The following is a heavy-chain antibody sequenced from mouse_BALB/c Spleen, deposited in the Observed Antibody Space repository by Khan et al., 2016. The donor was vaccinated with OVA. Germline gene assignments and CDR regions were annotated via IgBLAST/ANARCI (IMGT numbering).Heavy chain of an antibody. J-gene: IGHJ3*01. V-gene: IGHV1-77*01. D-gene: IGHD1-2*01. Sequence: QVQLQQSGAELARPGASVKLSCKASGYTFTDYYINWVKQRTGQGLEWIGEFSPGSGDTYYNEKFKGKAPLTADKSSSTAYMQLSSLTSEASAVYFCARRNYFGYTFAYWGQGTLVTVSA. CDR3: ARRNYFGYTFAY. CDR2: FSPGSGDT. CDR1: GYTFTDYY.